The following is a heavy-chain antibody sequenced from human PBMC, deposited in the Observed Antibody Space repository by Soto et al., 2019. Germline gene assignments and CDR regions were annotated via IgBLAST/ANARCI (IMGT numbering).Heavy chain of an antibody. Sequence: VASVKVSCKASGGTFSSYAISWVRQAPGQGLEWMGGIIPIFGTANYAQKFQGRVTITADESTSTAYMELSSLRSEDTAVYYCARSNCSSTSCYTTYYYYGMDVWGHGTTVTVSS. CDR3: ARSNCSSTSCYTTYYYYGMDV. CDR2: IIPIFGTA. CDR1: GGTFSSYA. D-gene: IGHD2-2*02. J-gene: IGHJ6*02. V-gene: IGHV1-69*13.